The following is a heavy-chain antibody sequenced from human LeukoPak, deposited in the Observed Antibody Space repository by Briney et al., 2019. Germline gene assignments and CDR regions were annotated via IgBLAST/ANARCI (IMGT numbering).Heavy chain of an antibody. V-gene: IGHV1-2*02. CDR2: INLDWGGT. CDR3: ARATVRGVREFDP. Sequence: EASVKVSCKASGYTFSAYNMHWVRQAPGQGLEWMGWINLDWGGTDYAQKFQGRVTMTKDTFISTAYMELSRLRSDGTAVYYCARATVRGVREFDPWGQGTLVTVSS. J-gene: IGHJ5*02. D-gene: IGHD3-10*01. CDR1: GYTFSAYN.